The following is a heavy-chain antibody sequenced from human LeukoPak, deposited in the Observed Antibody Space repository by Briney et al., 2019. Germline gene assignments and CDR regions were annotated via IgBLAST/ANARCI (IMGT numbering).Heavy chain of an antibody. CDR1: GFTFSSYG. CDR3: ARDQLLMVVTAHIDAFDI. Sequence: PGGSLRLSCAASGFTFSSYGMHWVRQAPGKGLEWVSSISSSSSYIYYADSVKGRFTISRDNAKNSLYLQMNSLRAEDTAVYYCARDQLLMVVTAHIDAFDIWGQGTMVTVSS. J-gene: IGHJ3*02. D-gene: IGHD2-21*02. V-gene: IGHV3-21*01. CDR2: ISSSSSYI.